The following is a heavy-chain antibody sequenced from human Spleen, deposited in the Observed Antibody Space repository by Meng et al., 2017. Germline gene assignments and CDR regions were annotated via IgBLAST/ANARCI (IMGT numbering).Heavy chain of an antibody. Sequence: GGSLRLSCAASGFTFSSYAMSWVRQAPGKGLEWVSAISGSGGSTYYADSVKGRFTISRDNSKNTLYLQMNSLRAKDTAVYYCAKEGTYYYDSSGYYYFDYWGQGTLVTVSS. CDR1: GFTFSSYA. J-gene: IGHJ4*02. D-gene: IGHD3-22*01. CDR2: ISGSGGST. V-gene: IGHV3-23*01. CDR3: AKEGTYYYDSSGYYYFDY.